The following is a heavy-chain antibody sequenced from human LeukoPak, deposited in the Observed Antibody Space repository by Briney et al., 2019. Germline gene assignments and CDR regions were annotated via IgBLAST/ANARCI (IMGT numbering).Heavy chain of an antibody. CDR3: AKTTTGYSSGRFPGWPVDY. CDR2: IFGSCGST. Sequence: GGSLRLSCAASGFTFRSYAMYWVRQAPGKGLEWVSGIFGSCGSTHYADSVKGRFTISRDNSKNTVYLQLNSLRAEDTAVYYCAKTTTGYSSGRFPGWPVDYWGQGTLVTVSS. D-gene: IGHD6-19*01. CDR1: GFTFRSYA. V-gene: IGHV3-23*01. J-gene: IGHJ4*02.